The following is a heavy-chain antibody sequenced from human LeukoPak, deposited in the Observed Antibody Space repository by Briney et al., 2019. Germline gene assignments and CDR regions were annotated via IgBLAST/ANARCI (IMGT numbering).Heavy chain of an antibody. CDR1: GFSFTSYG. V-gene: IGHV3-30*12. CDR2: ISHDGSNT. J-gene: IGHJ3*02. D-gene: IGHD1-26*01. Sequence: GGSLRLSCAASGFSFTSYGLHWVRQAPGKGLEWVAFISHDGSNTHYADSVKGRFTISRDNSKNTLYLQMNSLRAEDTAVYYCARDSGSYLFSAGAFDIWGQGTTVTVSS. CDR3: ARDSGSYLFSAGAFDI.